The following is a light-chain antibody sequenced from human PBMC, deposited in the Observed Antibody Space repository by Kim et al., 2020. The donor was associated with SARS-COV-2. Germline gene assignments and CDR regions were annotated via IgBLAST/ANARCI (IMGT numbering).Light chain of an antibody. V-gene: IGLV3-19*01. J-gene: IGLJ2*01. CDR1: SLRSYY. CDR2: GKN. Sequence: VALGQTVRITCQGDSLRSYYATWYKQKPGQAPILVIYGKNNRPSGIPDRFSGSSSGNTASLTITGTQAGDEADYYCNSRDSNDNVLFGGGTQLTVL. CDR3: NSRDSNDNVL.